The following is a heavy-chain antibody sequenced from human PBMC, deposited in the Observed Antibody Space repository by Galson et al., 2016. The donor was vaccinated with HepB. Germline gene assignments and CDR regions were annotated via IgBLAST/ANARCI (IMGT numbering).Heavy chain of an antibody. CDR3: ASWWQTPASYFDY. CDR2: IQQDGSEK. V-gene: IGHV3-7*01. Sequence: SLRLSCAASGFTSSSDWMSWVRQAPGKGLEWVANIQQDGSEKYYVDTVKGRFTISRDNAKNSLYLQMNSLRAEDTAVYYCASWWQTPASYFDYWGQGTLVTVSS. J-gene: IGHJ4*02. CDR1: GFTSSSDW. D-gene: IGHD2-8*02.